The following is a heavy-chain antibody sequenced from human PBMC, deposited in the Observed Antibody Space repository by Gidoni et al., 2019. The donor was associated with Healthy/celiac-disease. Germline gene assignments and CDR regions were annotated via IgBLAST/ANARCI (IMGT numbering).Heavy chain of an antibody. CDR1: GFTFSHSW. V-gene: IGHV3-15*01. CDR2: IKSKTDGGTT. D-gene: IGHD2-2*01. CDR3: TTGDIVVVPAARMGGDY. Sequence: EVQLVESGGGLVKPGGSLRLSCAASGFTFSHSWMSWVRQAPGKGLEWVGRIKSKTDGGTTDYAAPGKGRLTISRDDSKNTLDLQMNSLKTEDTAVYYCTTGDIVVVPAARMGGDYWGQGTLVTVSS. J-gene: IGHJ4*02.